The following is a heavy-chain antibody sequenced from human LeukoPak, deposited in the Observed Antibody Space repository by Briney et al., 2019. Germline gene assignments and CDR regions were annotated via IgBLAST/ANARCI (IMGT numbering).Heavy chain of an antibody. Sequence: SETLTLTCTVSGGSISSSSYYWGWIPQPPGKELEGIGSIYYSGSTYYNPSLTSQTTISVDTSRNRCSLKPSSVPSADTAVYYCARHHPLDYIAYGGQGTLVTV. V-gene: IGHV4-39*01. CDR1: GGSISSSSYY. CDR3: ARHHPLDYIAY. J-gene: IGHJ4*02. CDR2: IYYSGST.